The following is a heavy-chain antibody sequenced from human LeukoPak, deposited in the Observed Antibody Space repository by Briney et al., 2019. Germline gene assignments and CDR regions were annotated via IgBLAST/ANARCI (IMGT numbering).Heavy chain of an antibody. Sequence: GGSLRLSCAASGFTFDDYAMHWVRQAPGKGLEWVSGISGSGGTTYYAESVKGRFTISRDNSKNTLYLQMNSLRAEDTAVYYCAKVRGPWGQGTLVTVSS. D-gene: IGHD3-10*01. CDR3: AKVRGP. J-gene: IGHJ5*02. CDR1: GFTFDDYA. CDR2: ISGSGGTT. V-gene: IGHV3-23*01.